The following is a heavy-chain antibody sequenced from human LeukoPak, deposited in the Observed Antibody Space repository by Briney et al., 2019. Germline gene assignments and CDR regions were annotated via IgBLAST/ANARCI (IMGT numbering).Heavy chain of an antibody. CDR2: ISWDGGST. D-gene: IGHD5-12*01. CDR1: GFTFDDYT. J-gene: IGHJ6*02. Sequence: GGSLRLSCAASGFTFDDYTMHWVRHAPGKGLEWVSLISWDGGSTYYADSVKGRFTISRDNSKNSLYLQMNSLRTEDTALYYCAKSARRDGYPYYYGMDVWGQGTTVTVSS. CDR3: AKSARRDGYPYYYGMDV. V-gene: IGHV3-43*01.